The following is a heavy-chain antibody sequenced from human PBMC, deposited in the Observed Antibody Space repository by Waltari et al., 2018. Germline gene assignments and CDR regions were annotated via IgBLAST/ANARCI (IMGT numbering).Heavy chain of an antibody. CDR3: ARWRFCRSSTCLYGMDV. CDR1: GFPFSTSW. V-gene: IGHV3-74*01. CDR2: INSDGSSI. Sequence: EVQLVESGGVLAQPGGSLRLSCAASGFPFSTSWMHWVRQAPGKGLVWVSGINSDGSSISYADSVKVRFTISRDNAKNTLYLQMNSLRAEDTAVYYCARWRFCRSSTCLYGMDVWGQGTTVTVSS. D-gene: IGHD2-2*01. J-gene: IGHJ6*02.